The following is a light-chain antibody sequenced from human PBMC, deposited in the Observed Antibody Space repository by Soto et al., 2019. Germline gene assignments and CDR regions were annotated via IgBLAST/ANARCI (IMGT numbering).Light chain of an antibody. CDR3: QVWDSRSDHVV. J-gene: IGLJ2*01. Sequence: SYELTQPPSVSVAPGKTARITCGGTNIGSKSVHWYQQKPGQAPVMVISYDSDRPSGIPERFSGSNSGNTATLTISRVEAGDAADYYCQVWDSRSDHVVFGGGTKVTVL. CDR2: YDS. V-gene: IGLV3-21*04. CDR1: NIGSKS.